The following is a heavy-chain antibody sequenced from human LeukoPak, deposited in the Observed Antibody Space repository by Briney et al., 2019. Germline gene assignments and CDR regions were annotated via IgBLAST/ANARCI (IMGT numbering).Heavy chain of an antibody. V-gene: IGHV4-39*01. J-gene: IGHJ4*02. CDR3: ARQANAPSTIDY. Sequence: SETLSLTCTVSGGSISSSSYYWGWIRQPPGKGLEWIGRIYYSGSTYYNPSLKSRVTISVDTSKNQFSLRLSSMTAADTAVYYCARQANAPSTIDYWGQGTLVTVSS. CDR1: GGSISSSSYY. CDR2: IYYSGST. D-gene: IGHD2-2*01.